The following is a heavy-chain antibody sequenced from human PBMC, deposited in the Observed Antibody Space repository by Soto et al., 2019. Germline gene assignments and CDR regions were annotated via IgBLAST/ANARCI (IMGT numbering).Heavy chain of an antibody. V-gene: IGHV1-69*13. D-gene: IGHD1-26*01. CDR3: AIEVGATLNWFLP. CDR1: GGTLSNYA. J-gene: IGHJ5*02. CDR2: IIPIFGTA. Sequence: SVKVSCKASGGTLSNYAISWVRQAPGQGLEWMGGIIPIFGTANYAQKFQGRVTITADESTSTAYMELSSLRSEDTAVYYCAIEVGATLNWFLPWGQGTLVTVSS.